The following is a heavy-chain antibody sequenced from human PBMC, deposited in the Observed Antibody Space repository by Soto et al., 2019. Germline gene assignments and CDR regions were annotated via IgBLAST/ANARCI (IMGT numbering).Heavy chain of an antibody. CDR1: GGTFSGYY. Sequence: PSETLSLTCAVYGGTFSGYYWTWIRQPPGTGLEWIGEINHSGSTNYNPSLKSRVTISVDTSKNQFSLKLTSVTAADTAVYYCARDKITGLFDYWGQGTLVTVSS. J-gene: IGHJ4*02. CDR2: INHSGST. CDR3: ARDKITGLFDY. D-gene: IGHD2-8*02. V-gene: IGHV4-34*01.